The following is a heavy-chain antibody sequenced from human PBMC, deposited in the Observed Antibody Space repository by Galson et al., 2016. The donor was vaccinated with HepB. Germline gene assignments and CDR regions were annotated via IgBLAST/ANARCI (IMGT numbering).Heavy chain of an antibody. CDR3: ARGRKHWGRVNWFDP. D-gene: IGHD7-27*01. CDR2: MNPKSSKT. CDR1: GYTFTDYY. J-gene: IGHJ5*02. Sequence: SVKVSCKASGYTFTDYYINWVRQATGQGLERMGWMNPKSSKTVFAQKSKGRVSMTRNSSLSTAYMELSRLTSEDTAVYFCARGRKHWGRVNWFDPWSQGTLVIVSS. V-gene: IGHV1-8*01.